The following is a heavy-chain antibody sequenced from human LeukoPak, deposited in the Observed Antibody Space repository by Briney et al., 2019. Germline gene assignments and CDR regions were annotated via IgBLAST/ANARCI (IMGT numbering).Heavy chain of an antibody. Sequence: GGSLRLSCVGSGFTISNYWMHWVRQVPGTGLAWVSRIHPDGSITTYADSVKGRFTISRDNAKNTLYLQMNSLRAGDTAVYYCAPQQTYSPYNWFDPWGQGTLVTVSP. CDR2: IHPDGSIT. CDR1: GFTISNYW. V-gene: IGHV3-74*03. D-gene: IGHD5-12*01. J-gene: IGHJ5*02. CDR3: APQQTYSPYNWFDP.